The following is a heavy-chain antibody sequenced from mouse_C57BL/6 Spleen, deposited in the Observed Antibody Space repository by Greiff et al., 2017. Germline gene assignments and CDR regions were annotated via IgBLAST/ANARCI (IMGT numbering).Heavy chain of an antibody. CDR1: GYSITSGYY. Sequence: VQLQQSGPGLVKPSQSLSLTCSVTGYSITSGYYWNWIRQFPGNKLEWMGYISYDGSNNYNPSLKNRISITRDTSKNQFFLKLNSVTTEDTATYYCAREAQATDFDYWGQGTTLTVSS. V-gene: IGHV3-6*01. CDR3: AREAQATDFDY. CDR2: ISYDGSN. D-gene: IGHD3-2*02. J-gene: IGHJ2*01.